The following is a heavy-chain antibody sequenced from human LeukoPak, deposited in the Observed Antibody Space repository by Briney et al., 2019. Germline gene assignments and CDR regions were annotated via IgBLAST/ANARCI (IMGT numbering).Heavy chain of an antibody. D-gene: IGHD2-2*01. CDR1: GYTFTGYY. Sequence: GASVKVSCKASGYTFTGYYMHWVRQAPGQGLEWMGWINPNSGGTNYAQKFQGRVTMTRDTSISTAYMELSRLRSDDTAVYYCARDSPPRFGCSSTSCYVKEGYYYYYGMDVWGQGTTVTVPS. V-gene: IGHV1-2*02. CDR2: INPNSGGT. J-gene: IGHJ6*02. CDR3: ARDSPPRFGCSSTSCYVKEGYYYYYGMDV.